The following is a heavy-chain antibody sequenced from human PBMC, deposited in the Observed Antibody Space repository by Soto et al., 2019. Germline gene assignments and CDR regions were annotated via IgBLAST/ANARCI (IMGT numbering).Heavy chain of an antibody. CDR3: ARDGVAQDFYYYYDMDV. V-gene: IGHV4-4*07. CDR2: IYTSGST. Sequence: QVQLQESGPGLVKPSETLSLTCTVSGGSISSYYWSWIRQPAGKGLECIGRIYTSGSTNYNPSLKSRGTKSVDTSKNQLYQKQSSVTAADTSVYYCARDGVAQDFYYYYDMDVWGQGTTVTVSS. D-gene: IGHD3-3*01. J-gene: IGHJ6*02. CDR1: GGSISSYY.